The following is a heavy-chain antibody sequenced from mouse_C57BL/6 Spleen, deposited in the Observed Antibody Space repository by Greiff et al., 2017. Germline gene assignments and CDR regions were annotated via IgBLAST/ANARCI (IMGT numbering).Heavy chain of an antibody. J-gene: IGHJ2*01. V-gene: IGHV6-3*01. CDR2: IRLKSDNYAT. CDR1: GFTFSNYW. Sequence: EVKLEESGGGLVQPGGSMKLSCVASGFTFSNYWMNWVRQSPEKGLEWVAQIRLKSDNYATHYAESVKGRFTISRDDSKSSVYLQMNNLRAEDTGIYYCTAGWNYDYFDYWGQGTTLTVSS. CDR3: TAGWNYDYFDY. D-gene: IGHD2-4*01.